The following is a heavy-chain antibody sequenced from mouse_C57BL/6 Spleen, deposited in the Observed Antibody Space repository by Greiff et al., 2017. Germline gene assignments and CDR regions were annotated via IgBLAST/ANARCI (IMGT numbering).Heavy chain of an antibody. CDR1: GFTFSSYA. V-gene: IGHV5-4*01. Sequence: DVKLVESGGGLVKPGGSLKLSCAASGFTFSSYAMSWVRQTPEKRLEWVATISDGGSYTYYPDNVKGRFTISRDNAKNNLYLHMSHLKSEDTAMYYCARDDGSPFAYWGQGTLVTVSA. J-gene: IGHJ3*01. CDR3: ARDDGSPFAY. D-gene: IGHD2-3*01. CDR2: ISDGGSYT.